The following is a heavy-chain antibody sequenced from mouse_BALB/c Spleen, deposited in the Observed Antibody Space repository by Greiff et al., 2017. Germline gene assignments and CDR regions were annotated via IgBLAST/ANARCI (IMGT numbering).Heavy chain of an antibody. V-gene: IGHV5-17*02. D-gene: IGHD2-10*02. J-gene: IGHJ4*01. CDR1: GFTFSSFG. CDR3: ARSSYGKDAMDY. CDR2: ISSGSSTI. Sequence: DVKLVESGGGLVQPGGSRKLSCAASGFTFSSFGMHWVRQAPEKGLEWVAYISSGSSTIYYADTVKGRFTISRDNPKNTLFLQMTSLRSEDTAMYYCARSSYGKDAMDYGGQGTSVTVSA.